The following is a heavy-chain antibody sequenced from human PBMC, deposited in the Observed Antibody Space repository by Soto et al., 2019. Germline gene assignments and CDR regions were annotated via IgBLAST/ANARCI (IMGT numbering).Heavy chain of an antibody. D-gene: IGHD5-12*01. V-gene: IGHV3-15*07. CDR3: TTRYSGYDLGYYYYGMDV. CDR2: IKSKTDGGTT. J-gene: IGHJ6*02. Sequence: PGGSLRLSCAASGFTFSNAWMNWVRQAPGKGLEWVGRIKSKTDGGTTDYAAPVKGRFTISRDDSKNTLYLQMNSLKTEDTAVYYCTTRYSGYDLGYYYYGMDVWGQGTTVTVSS. CDR1: GFTFSNAW.